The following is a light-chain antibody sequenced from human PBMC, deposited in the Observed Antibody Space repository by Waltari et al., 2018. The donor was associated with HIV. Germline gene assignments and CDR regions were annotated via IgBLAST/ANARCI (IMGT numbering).Light chain of an antibody. CDR2: VNSDGSH. J-gene: IGLJ3*02. Sequence: QVGLTQSPSASASLGDVVKLTCTRSMGHSTNVIACPRQQPEQGPRYLMNVNSDGSHSRGGGIPDRFSGSSAGTERYLTISGLQSEDEADYYCQTWGKGIRVFGVGTRLTVL. V-gene: IGLV4-69*01. CDR1: MGHSTNV. CDR3: QTWGKGIRV.